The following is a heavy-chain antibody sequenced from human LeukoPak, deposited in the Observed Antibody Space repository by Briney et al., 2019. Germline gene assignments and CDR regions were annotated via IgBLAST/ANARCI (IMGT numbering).Heavy chain of an antibody. Sequence: PGGSLRLSCAASGFTFGSYAMSWVRQAPGKGLEWVSAISGSGGSTYYADSVKGRFTISRDNSKNTLYLQMNSLRAEDTAVYYCAKDLAKYSSGWHIDYWGQGTLVTVSS. CDR2: ISGSGGST. V-gene: IGHV3-23*01. J-gene: IGHJ4*02. CDR3: AKDLAKYSSGWHIDY. CDR1: GFTFGSYA. D-gene: IGHD6-19*01.